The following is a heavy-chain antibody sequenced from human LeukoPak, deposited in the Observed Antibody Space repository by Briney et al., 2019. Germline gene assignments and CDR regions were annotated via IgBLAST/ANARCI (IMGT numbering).Heavy chain of an antibody. CDR3: ARAGYSSSSRGGYYYYGMDV. Sequence: GASVTVSCKASGGTFSSYAISWVRQAPGQGLEWMGGIIPIFGTANYAQKFQGRVTITADESTSTAYLELSSLRSEDTAVYYCARAGYSSSSRGGYYYYGMDVWGQGTTVTVSS. D-gene: IGHD6-6*01. CDR2: IIPIFGTA. J-gene: IGHJ6*02. V-gene: IGHV1-69*13. CDR1: GGTFSSYA.